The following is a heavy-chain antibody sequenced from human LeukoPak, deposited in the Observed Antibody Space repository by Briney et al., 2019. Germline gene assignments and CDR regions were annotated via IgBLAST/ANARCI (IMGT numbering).Heavy chain of an antibody. CDR2: INHSGST. Sequence: SETLSLTCAVYGGSFSGYYWSWIRQPPGKGLEWIGEINHSGSTNYNPSLKSRVTISVDTSKNQFSLKLSSVTAADTAVYYCARNSITMVRGVKQEGWFDPWGQGTLVTVSS. CDR3: ARNSITMVRGVKQEGWFDP. CDR1: GGSFSGYY. J-gene: IGHJ5*02. V-gene: IGHV4-34*01. D-gene: IGHD3-10*01.